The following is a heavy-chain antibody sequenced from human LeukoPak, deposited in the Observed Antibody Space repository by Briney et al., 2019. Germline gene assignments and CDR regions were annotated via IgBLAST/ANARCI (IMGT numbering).Heavy chain of an antibody. J-gene: IGHJ4*02. V-gene: IGHV1-69*13. CDR2: IIPIFGTA. CDR3: ARGVLRFLEWLLY. CDR1: GGTFSSYA. D-gene: IGHD3-3*01. Sequence: SVKVSCKASGGTFSSYAISWVRQAPGQGLEWMGGIIPIFGTANYAQKFQGRVTITADESTSTAYMELSSLRSEDTAVYYCARGVLRFLEWLLYWGQGTLVTVSP.